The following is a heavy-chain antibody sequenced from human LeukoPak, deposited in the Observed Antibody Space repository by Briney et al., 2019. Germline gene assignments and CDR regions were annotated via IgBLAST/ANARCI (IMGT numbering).Heavy chain of an antibody. CDR2: INHSGST. J-gene: IGHJ5*02. Sequence: PSETLSLTCAVYGGSFSGYYWSWIRQPPGKGLEWIGEINHSGSTNYNPSLKSRVTISVDTSKIQFSLKLSSVTAADTAVYYCARRGRPSITMIVVVLSWFDPWGQGTLVTVSS. CDR1: GGSFSGYY. D-gene: IGHD3-22*01. CDR3: ARRGRPSITMIVVVLSWFDP. V-gene: IGHV4-34*01.